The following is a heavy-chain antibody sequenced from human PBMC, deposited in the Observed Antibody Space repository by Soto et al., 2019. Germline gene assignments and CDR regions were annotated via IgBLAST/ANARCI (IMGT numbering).Heavy chain of an antibody. CDR1: GGSISSGGYS. J-gene: IGHJ3*01. CDR3: AIDYGYYSAFDV. D-gene: IGHD4-17*01. CDR2: IYHSGST. Sequence: QLQLQESGSGLVKPSQTLSLTCAVSGGSISSGGYSWSWIRQPPGKGLEWIGYIYHSGSTYYNPSLKSRVTISVDRSKNPFSLKLSSVTAADTAVYYCAIDYGYYSAFDVCGQGTMVTVSS. V-gene: IGHV4-30-2*01.